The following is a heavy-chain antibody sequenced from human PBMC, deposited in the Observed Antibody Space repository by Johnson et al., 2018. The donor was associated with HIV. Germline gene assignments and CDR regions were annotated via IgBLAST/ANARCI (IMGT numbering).Heavy chain of an antibody. V-gene: IGHV3-30*03. Sequence: QVQLVESGGGVVQPGRSLRLSCAASGFTFSSMHWDRQAPGKGLEWVAVISHDGSHKYYADSVRGRFTISRDNSKNTLYLQMNSLRAEDTAVYYCARDKGGIVGYDAFDIWGQGTMVTVSS. CDR3: ARDKGGIVGYDAFDI. CDR2: ISHDGSHK. CDR1: GFTFSS. D-gene: IGHD1-26*01. J-gene: IGHJ3*02.